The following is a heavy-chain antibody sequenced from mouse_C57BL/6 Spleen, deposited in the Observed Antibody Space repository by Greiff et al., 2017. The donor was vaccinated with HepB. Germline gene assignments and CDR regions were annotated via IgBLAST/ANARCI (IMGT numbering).Heavy chain of an antibody. J-gene: IGHJ1*03. CDR2: ISSGSSTI. V-gene: IGHV5-17*01. Sequence: EVKLVESGGGLVKPGGSLKLSCAASGFTFSDYGMHWVRQAPEKGLEWVAYISSGSSTIYYADTVKGRFTISRDNAKNTLFLQMTSLRSEDTATYYCARGPNYYGSERYFDVWGTGTTVTVSS. CDR1: GFTFSDYG. D-gene: IGHD1-1*01. CDR3: ARGPNYYGSERYFDV.